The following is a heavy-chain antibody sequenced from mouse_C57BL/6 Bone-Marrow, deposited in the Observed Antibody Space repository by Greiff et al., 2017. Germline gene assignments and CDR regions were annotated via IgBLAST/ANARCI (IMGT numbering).Heavy chain of an antibody. CDR1: GFTFSSYA. Sequence: EVKLVESGGGLVKPGGSLKLSCAASGFTFSSYAMSWVRQTPEKRLEWVATISDGGSYTYYPDNVKGRFTISRDNAKNNLYLQMSHLQSEDTAMYYCARESGAWFAYWGQGTLVTVSA. J-gene: IGHJ3*01. V-gene: IGHV5-4*01. CDR3: ARESGAWFAY. CDR2: ISDGGSYT.